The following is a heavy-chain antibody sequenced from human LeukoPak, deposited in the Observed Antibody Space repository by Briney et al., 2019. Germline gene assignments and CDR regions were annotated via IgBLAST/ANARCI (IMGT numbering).Heavy chain of an antibody. V-gene: IGHV3-21*01. CDR2: ISSSSSYI. Sequence: GGSLRLSCAASGFTFSSYSMNWVRQAPGKGLEWVSSISSSSSYIHYADSVKGRFTISRDNAKNSLYLQMNSLRAEDTAVYYCARGRYDFWSGYYTFDYWGQGTLVTVSS. CDR3: ARGRYDFWSGYYTFDY. D-gene: IGHD3-3*01. J-gene: IGHJ4*02. CDR1: GFTFSSYS.